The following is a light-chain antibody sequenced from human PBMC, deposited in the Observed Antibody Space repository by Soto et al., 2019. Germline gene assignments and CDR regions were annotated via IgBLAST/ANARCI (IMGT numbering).Light chain of an antibody. J-gene: IGLJ2*01. CDR2: EVT. CDR1: SSDVGANNY. V-gene: IGLV2-8*01. CDR3: STFGGSKV. Sequence: QSALTQPPSASGSPGQSVTISCSGTSSDVGANNYVSWYQQHPGKAPKLMMYEVTKRPSGVTDRFSGSKSGNTASLTVSGLQADDEADYYCSTFGGSKVFCGGTKLTVL.